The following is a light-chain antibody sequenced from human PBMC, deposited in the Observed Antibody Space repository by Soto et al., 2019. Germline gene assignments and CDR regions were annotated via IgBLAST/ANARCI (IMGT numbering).Light chain of an antibody. CDR3: SSYTTTNTLYV. CDR2: EVS. CDR1: SSDVGGYKF. V-gene: IGLV2-14*01. J-gene: IGLJ1*01. Sequence: QSALTQPASVSGSPGQSITISCTGTSSDVGGYKFVSWYQQHPGTAPKLMIYEVSNRPSGVSSRFSGSKSGSTASLTISGLLAEDEADYYCSSYTTTNTLYVFGTGTKLTVL.